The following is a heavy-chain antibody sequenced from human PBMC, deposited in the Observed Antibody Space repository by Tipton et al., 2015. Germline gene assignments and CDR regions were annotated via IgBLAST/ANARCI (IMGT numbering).Heavy chain of an antibody. CDR1: GGAITSDGFY. J-gene: IGHJ4*02. D-gene: IGHD5-12*01. CDR3: ARDAYDSNFFDY. V-gene: IGHV4-31*03. CDR2: IFYTGST. Sequence: TLSLTCTVSGGAITSDGFYWSWIRQHPGKGLEWIGYIFYTGSTYYNPSLKSRATLSVDTSKNQFSLKLTSLTAADTAVYYCARDAYDSNFFDYWGQGTLVTVSS.